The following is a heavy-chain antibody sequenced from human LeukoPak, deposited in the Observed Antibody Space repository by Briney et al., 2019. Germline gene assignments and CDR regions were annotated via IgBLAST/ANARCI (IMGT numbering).Heavy chain of an antibody. D-gene: IGHD2-15*01. Sequence: GASVKVSCKASGYTFTSYAMNWVRQAPGQGLEWVGWINTNTGNPTYAQGFTGRFVFSLDTSVSTAYLQISSLKAEDTAVYYCARDPHPHCSGGSCSDWYFDLWGRGTLVTVSS. CDR3: ARDPHPHCSGGSCSDWYFDL. CDR1: GYTFTSYA. CDR2: INTNTGNP. J-gene: IGHJ2*01. V-gene: IGHV7-4-1*02.